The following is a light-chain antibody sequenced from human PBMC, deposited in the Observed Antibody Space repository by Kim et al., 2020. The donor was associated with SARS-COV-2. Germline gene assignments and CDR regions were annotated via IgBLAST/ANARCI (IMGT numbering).Light chain of an antibody. CDR2: RDY. CDR3: QVLDSSSVV. V-gene: IGLV3-9*01. CDR1: NIGRKN. J-gene: IGLJ2*01. Sequence: SYELTQPLSVSVALGQTARITCGGNNIGRKNVHWYQQKPGQAPVLVIYRDYNRPSGIPERFSGSNSGNTATLTISRAQAGDEADHYCQVLDSSSVV.